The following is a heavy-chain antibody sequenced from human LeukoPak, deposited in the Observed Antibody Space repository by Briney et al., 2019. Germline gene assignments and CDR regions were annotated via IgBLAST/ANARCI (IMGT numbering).Heavy chain of an antibody. CDR1: GGSISSYY. CDR2: IYYRGSA. J-gene: IGHJ4*02. CDR3: ARVRQNYFDY. Sequence: PSETLSLTCTVSGGSISSYYWSWIRQPPGKGLEWIGYIYYRGSANYNPSLESRVTISVDTSKNQFSLKLSSVTAADTALYYCARVRQNYFDYWDQGTLVTVSS. V-gene: IGHV4-59*01. D-gene: IGHD6-25*01.